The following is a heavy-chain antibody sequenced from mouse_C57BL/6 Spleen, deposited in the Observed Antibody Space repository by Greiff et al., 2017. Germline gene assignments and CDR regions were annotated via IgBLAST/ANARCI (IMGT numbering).Heavy chain of an antibody. CDR2: ISNNANGFTT. J-gene: IGHJ4*01. V-gene: IGHV7-3*01. CDR3: GRNEEGYYYAMDY. Sequence: EVKLVESGGGLVQPGGSLSLSCAASGFTFTDYYMSWVRQPPGKALEWLGFISNNANGFTTEYNASVKGRFTISRDNCHSILYLQMNALRAEDSATYYCGRNEEGYYYAMDYWGQGTSVTVSS. CDR1: GFTFTDYY.